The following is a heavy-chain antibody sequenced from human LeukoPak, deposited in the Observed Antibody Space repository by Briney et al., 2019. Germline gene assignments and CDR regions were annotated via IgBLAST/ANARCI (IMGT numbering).Heavy chain of an antibody. D-gene: IGHD2-21*01. V-gene: IGHV4-39*01. CDR2: LSHSGST. Sequence: SETLSLTCTVSGGSISSSNPYWGWIRQPPGKGLEWIGTLSHSGSTYYNPSLKSRITISVDTSKSQSSLRLSSVTAADTALYYCARHIQGANVCDYWGQGTLVTVPS. J-gene: IGHJ4*02. CDR1: GGSISSSNPY. CDR3: ARHIQGANVCDY.